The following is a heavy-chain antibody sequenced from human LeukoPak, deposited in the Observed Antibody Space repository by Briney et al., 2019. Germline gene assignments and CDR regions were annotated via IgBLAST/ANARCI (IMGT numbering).Heavy chain of an antibody. Sequence: GGSLRLSCAASGFTFSSYAMHWVRQAPGKGLEWVAVISYDGSNKYYADSVKGRFTISRDSSKNTLYLQMNSLRAEDTAVYYCASGVRGVIVGARIDYWGQGTLVTVSS. D-gene: IGHD3-10*01. V-gene: IGHV3-30*04. CDR2: ISYDGSNK. CDR1: GFTFSSYA. CDR3: ASGVRGVIVGARIDY. J-gene: IGHJ4*02.